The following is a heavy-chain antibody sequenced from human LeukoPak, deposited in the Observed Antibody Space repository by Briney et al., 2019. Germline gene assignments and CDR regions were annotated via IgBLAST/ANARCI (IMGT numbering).Heavy chain of an antibody. Sequence: ASVKVSCKASGYTFTSYGISWVRQAPGQGLEWMGWISAYNGNTNYAQKLQGRVTMTTDTSTSTAYMELRSLRSDDTAVYYCARDNYYGSGGYYNVYYYYYYMDVWGKGTTVTVSS. CDR2: ISAYNGNT. J-gene: IGHJ6*03. D-gene: IGHD3-10*01. V-gene: IGHV1-18*01. CDR1: GYTFTSYG. CDR3: ARDNYYGSGGYYNVYYYYYYMDV.